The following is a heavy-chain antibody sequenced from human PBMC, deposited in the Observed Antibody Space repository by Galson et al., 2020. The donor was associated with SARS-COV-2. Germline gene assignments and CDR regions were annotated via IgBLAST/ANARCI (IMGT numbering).Heavy chain of an antibody. Sequence: GESLKISCAASGFTFSNYWLNWVRQAPGKGLEWVGRIKSKTDGGTTDYAAPVKGRFTISRDDSRDTLYLEMNSLTPEDTALYYCATEGSCTNGVCSYYFYGLDVWGQGTTVTVSS. V-gene: IGHV3-15*01. CDR2: IKSKTDGGTT. D-gene: IGHD2-8*01. CDR3: ATEGSCTNGVCSYYFYGLDV. CDR1: GFTFSNYW. J-gene: IGHJ6*02.